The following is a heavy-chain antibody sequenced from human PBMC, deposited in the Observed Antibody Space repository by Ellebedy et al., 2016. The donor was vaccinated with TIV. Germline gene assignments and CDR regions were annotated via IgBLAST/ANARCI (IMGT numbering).Heavy chain of an antibody. CDR2: IYPGDSDT. V-gene: IGHV5-51*01. D-gene: IGHD3-10*01. Sequence: PGGSLRLSCEGSGYMFSTYWIAWVRQMPGKGLEWMGIIYPGDSDTTYSPSFRGQVTMSVDKSINTVYLQWNSLKASDPAMYYCARRMGRGVKGKFPLDVWGQGTTVIVSS. CDR1: GYMFSTYW. J-gene: IGHJ6*02. CDR3: ARRMGRGVKGKFPLDV.